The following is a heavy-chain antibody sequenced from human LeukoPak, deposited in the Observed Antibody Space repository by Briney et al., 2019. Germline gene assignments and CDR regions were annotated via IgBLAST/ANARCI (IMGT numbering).Heavy chain of an antibody. CDR3: AREDTMVRGVDY. Sequence: SETLSLTCTVSGGSISSYYWSWIRQPPGKGLEWIGYIYYSGSTNYNPSLKSRVTISVDTSKNQFSLKLSSVTAADTAVYYCAREDTMVRGVDYWGQGTLVTVSS. J-gene: IGHJ4*02. D-gene: IGHD3-10*01. CDR2: IYYSGST. CDR1: GGSISSYY. V-gene: IGHV4-59*12.